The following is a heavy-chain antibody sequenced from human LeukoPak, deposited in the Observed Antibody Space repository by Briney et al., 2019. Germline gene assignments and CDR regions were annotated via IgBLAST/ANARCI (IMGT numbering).Heavy chain of an antibody. CDR2: IKQDGSEK. J-gene: IGHJ4*02. V-gene: IGHV3-7*01. CDR3: ARGIDRIAVAEYYFDY. D-gene: IGHD6-19*01. CDR1: GFTFSSYW. Sequence: PGGSLRLSCAASGFTFSSYWMSWVRQAPGKGLEWVANIKQDGSEKYYVDSVEGRFTISRDNAKNSLYLQMNSLRAEDTAVYYCARGIDRIAVAEYYFDYWDQGTLVTVSS.